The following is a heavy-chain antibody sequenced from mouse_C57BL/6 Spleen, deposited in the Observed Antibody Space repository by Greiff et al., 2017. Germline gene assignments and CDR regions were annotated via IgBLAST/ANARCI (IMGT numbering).Heavy chain of an antibody. J-gene: IGHJ2*01. CDR2: IDPSDRET. D-gene: IGHD1-1*01. Sequence: QVQLQQPGAELVRPGSSVKLSCKASGYTFTSYWMHWVKQRPIQGLEWIGNIDPSDRETHYNQKFKDKATLTVDKSSSTAYMQLGSLTSKDSAVDYCARSGSYYDGGRYYCDYWGQGTTLTVSS. V-gene: IGHV1-52*01. CDR1: GYTFTSYW. CDR3: ARSGSYYDGGRYYCDY.